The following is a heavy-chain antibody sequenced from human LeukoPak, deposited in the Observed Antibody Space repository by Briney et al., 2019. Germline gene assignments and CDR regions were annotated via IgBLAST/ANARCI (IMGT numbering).Heavy chain of an antibody. CDR1: GFTFSSYW. CDR2: IKQDGSEK. V-gene: IGHV3-7*01. J-gene: IGHJ4*02. D-gene: IGHD6-19*01. CDR3: AKDRYSSGWYSDFDY. Sequence: GGSLRLSCTASGFTFSSYWMSWVRQAPGKGLEWVANIKQDGSEKYYGDSVKGRFTISRDNSKNTVYLQMNSLRAEDTAVYYCAKDRYSSGWYSDFDYWGQGTLVTVSS.